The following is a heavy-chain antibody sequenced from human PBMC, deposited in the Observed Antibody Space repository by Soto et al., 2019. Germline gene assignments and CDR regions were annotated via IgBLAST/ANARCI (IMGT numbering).Heavy chain of an antibody. CDR1: GVTCDDYG. D-gene: IGHD1-26*01. CDR3: VRGASLNFDY. V-gene: IGHV3-20*04. J-gene: IGHJ4*02. Sequence: GGSLRLSCAASGVTCDDYGMSLARQAPGKGLEWVSGVNWNGGSTGYADSVKGRFTISRDNAKNSLYLQMNSLRAEDTAFYYCVRGASLNFDYWGQGTLVTVSS. CDR2: VNWNGGST.